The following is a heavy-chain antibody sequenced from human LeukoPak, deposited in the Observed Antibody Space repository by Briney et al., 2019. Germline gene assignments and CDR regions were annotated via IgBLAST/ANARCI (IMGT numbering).Heavy chain of an antibody. D-gene: IGHD6-6*01. CDR3: AGRLWTSSSFNDY. Sequence: GGSLRLSCAASGFTFSGYSISWVRQAPGKGLEWVSSISGGSSYIYYADSLKGRFTISRDNAKNSLSLQMNSLRAEDTAVYYCAGRLWTSSSFNDYWGQGTVVTVSS. CDR1: GFTFSGYS. CDR2: ISGGSSYI. J-gene: IGHJ4*02. V-gene: IGHV3-21*01.